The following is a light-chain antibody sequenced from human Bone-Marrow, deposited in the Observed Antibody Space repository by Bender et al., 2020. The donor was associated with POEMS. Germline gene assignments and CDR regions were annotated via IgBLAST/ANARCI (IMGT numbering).Light chain of an antibody. V-gene: IGLV1-47*01. CDR1: NSNVGDNY. Sequence: QSVLTQPASASGAPGQRVSISCSGANSNVGDNYVYWYQSLPGAAHKLLLYNNNRRPSGIPDRFSGSKSGTSASLASSGLRSEDGADYYCTAWENSLNGWVFGGETKLTVL. CDR2: NNN. J-gene: IGLJ3*02. CDR3: TAWENSLNGWV.